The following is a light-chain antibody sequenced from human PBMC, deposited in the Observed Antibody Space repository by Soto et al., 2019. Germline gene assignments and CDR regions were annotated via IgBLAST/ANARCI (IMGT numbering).Light chain of an antibody. Sequence: QSALTQPASVSGSPEQSITISCTGTSNDVGRYNLVSWYQQHPGKAPKVMIYEATKRPSGVSNRFSGSKSGNTASLTISGLQAEDEADYYCVSWDDSLSGLVFGTGTKLTVL. CDR3: VSWDDSLSGLV. V-gene: IGLV2-23*01. CDR2: EAT. J-gene: IGLJ1*01. CDR1: SNDVGRYNL.